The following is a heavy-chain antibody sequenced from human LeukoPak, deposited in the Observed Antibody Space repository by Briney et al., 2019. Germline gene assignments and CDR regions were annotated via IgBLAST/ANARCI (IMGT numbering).Heavy chain of an antibody. V-gene: IGHV6-1*01. CDR1: GDSVSSKSVS. CDR3: ARDFNWGFDY. CDR2: TRYRSTWMT. D-gene: IGHD7-27*01. Sequence: SQTLSLTCAISGDSVSSKSVSWSWIRQSPSGGLEFLGRTRYRSTWMTFYSLSVQSRMTINADTSRNHVSLRLNSVTPEDTALYYCARDFNWGFDYWGQGTLVTVSS. J-gene: IGHJ4*02.